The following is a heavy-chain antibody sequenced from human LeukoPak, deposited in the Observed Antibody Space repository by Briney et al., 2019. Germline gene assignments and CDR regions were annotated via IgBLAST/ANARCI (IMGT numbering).Heavy chain of an antibody. Sequence: SETLSLTCAVSGGSFSGYYWSWIRQPPGKGLEWIGEINPSGSTNYNPSLKSRVTISVDTSKNQFSLKLSSVTAADTAVYYCARGRGGYYGSGSLYYYYYMDVWGKGTTVTVSS. CDR2: INPSGST. CDR1: GGSFSGYY. V-gene: IGHV4-34*01. D-gene: IGHD3-10*01. CDR3: ARGRGGYYGSGSLYYYYYMDV. J-gene: IGHJ6*03.